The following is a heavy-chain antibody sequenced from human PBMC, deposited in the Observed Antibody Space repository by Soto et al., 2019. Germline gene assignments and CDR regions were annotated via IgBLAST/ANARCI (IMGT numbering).Heavy chain of an antibody. CDR3: ARLRIATNNYKWSDP. Sequence: KSSETLPLTCSVSGAAPNSGNYYWSWIRQVPGKGLEWIGHIYVTGAVDYNPSLRDRITISQDTSERQFSLNLRLVTAADTAVYYCARLRIATNNYKWSDPWGQGTLVTVSS. CDR1: GAAPNSGNYY. D-gene: IGHD2-21*01. CDR2: IYVTGAV. J-gene: IGHJ5*02. V-gene: IGHV4-31*03.